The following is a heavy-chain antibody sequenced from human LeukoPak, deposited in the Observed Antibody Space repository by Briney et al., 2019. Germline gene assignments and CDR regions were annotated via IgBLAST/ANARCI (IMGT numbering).Heavy chain of an antibody. J-gene: IGHJ3*01. CDR2: LSSGGTT. V-gene: IGHV3-53*01. Sequence: PGGSLRLSCAASGFTVSSNYMSWVRQAPGKGLEWVSVLSSGGTTYYADSVKGRLTISRDTSKNTLYLQMNSLRAEDTAIYYCARGGDIVGATISAFDFWGQGTMVTVSS. D-gene: IGHD1-26*01. CDR3: ARGGDIVGATISAFDF. CDR1: GFTVSSNY.